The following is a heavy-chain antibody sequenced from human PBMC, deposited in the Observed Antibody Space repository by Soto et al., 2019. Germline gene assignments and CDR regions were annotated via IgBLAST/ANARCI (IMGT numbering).Heavy chain of an antibody. J-gene: IGHJ5*02. D-gene: IGHD3-22*01. V-gene: IGHV1-18*01. CDR2: ISAYNGNT. CDR1: GYSFTSYG. CDR3: ARDWLNYYDSSGYCWFDP. Sequence: ASVKVSCKASGYSFTSYGISWVRQAHGQGLEWMGWISAYNGNTNYAQKLQGRVTMTTDTSTSTAYMELRSLRSDDTAVYYCARDWLNYYDSSGYCWFDPWGQGTLVTVSS.